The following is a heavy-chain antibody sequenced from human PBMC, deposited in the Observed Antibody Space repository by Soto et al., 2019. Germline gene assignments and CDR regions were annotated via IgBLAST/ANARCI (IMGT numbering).Heavy chain of an antibody. CDR3: ASLDYYYDSSGYTSDAFDI. D-gene: IGHD3-22*01. CDR1: GFTFSSYA. CDR2: ISYDGSNK. V-gene: IGHV3-30-3*01. J-gene: IGHJ3*02. Sequence: VQLLESGGGLVQPGGSLRLSCAASGFTFSSYAMHWVRQAPGKGLEWVAVISYDGSNKYYADSVKGRFTISRDNSKNTLYLQMNSLRAEDTAVYYCASLDYYYDSSGYTSDAFDIWGQGTMVTVSS.